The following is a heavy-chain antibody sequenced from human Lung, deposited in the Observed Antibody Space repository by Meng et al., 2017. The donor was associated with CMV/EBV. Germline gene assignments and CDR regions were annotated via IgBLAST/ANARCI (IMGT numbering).Heavy chain of an antibody. V-gene: IGHV4-61*01. CDR3: ARDHGSGTVDY. Sequence: CTVSGGSVSSGSYYWSWIRQPPGKGLEWIGYIYYSESTNYNPSLKSRVTISVDTSKNQFSLKLSSVTAADTAVYYCARDHGSGTVDYWGQGTLVTVSS. J-gene: IGHJ4*02. CDR2: IYYSEST. D-gene: IGHD3-10*01. CDR1: GGSVSSGSYY.